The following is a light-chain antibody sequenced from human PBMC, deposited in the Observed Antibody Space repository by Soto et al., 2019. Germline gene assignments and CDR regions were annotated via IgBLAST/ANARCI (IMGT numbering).Light chain of an antibody. Sequence: QSALTQPPSVSGSPGQSVSISCTGTSSDVGGYNHVSWYQQPPGTAPKLMIYDVRNRPSGVPDRFSGSKSGNTASLTLSGLQLEDEDESYCSSYTCSSSLVVFGGGTKLTVL. CDR3: SSYTCSSSLVV. J-gene: IGLJ2*01. CDR1: SSDVGGYNH. V-gene: IGLV2-18*02. CDR2: DVR.